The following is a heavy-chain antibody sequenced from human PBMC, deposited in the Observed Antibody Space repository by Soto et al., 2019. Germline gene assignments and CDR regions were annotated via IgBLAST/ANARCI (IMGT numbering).Heavy chain of an antibody. CDR3: ARGFRNGFNV. J-gene: IGHJ6*02. V-gene: IGHV3-21*01. D-gene: IGHD2-8*01. CDR2: ISGPSIYI. CDR1: GFTFSGYS. Sequence: EVQLVESGGGLVKPGGSLRLSCVASGFTFSGYSINWVRQAPGKGLEWVSYISGPSIYIYYADSVKGRFTISKDNANSAVYLQMNSLRAEDTAVYYCARGFRNGFNVWGQGTTVSV.